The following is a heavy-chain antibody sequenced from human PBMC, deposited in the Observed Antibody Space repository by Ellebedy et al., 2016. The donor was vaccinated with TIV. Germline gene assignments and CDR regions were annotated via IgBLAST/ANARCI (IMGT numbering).Heavy chain of an antibody. CDR1: GGSISSYY. CDR3: ARARITAASFVYYYYGMDV. CDR2: IYYSGST. Sequence: MPSETLSLTCTVSGGSISSYYWSWIRQPPGKGLEWIGYIYYSGSTNYNPSLKSRVTISVDTSKNQFSLKLSSVTAADTAVYYCARARITAASFVYYYYGMDVWGQGTTVTVSS. D-gene: IGHD1-20*01. J-gene: IGHJ6*02. V-gene: IGHV4-59*01.